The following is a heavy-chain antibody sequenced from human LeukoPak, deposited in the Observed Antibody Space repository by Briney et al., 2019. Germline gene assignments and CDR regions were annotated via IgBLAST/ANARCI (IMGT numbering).Heavy chain of an antibody. D-gene: IGHD3-9*01. J-gene: IGHJ4*02. CDR3: ARVYYDILTGYPYPGY. V-gene: IGHV1-18*01. CDR2: ISAYNGNT. Sequence: ASVKVSCKASGYTFTNYGISWVRQAPGQGLEWMGWISAYNGNTNYAQKLQGRVTMTTDTSTSTAYMELRSLRSDDTAVYYCARVYYDILTGYPYPGYWGQGTLVTVSS. CDR1: GYTFTNYG.